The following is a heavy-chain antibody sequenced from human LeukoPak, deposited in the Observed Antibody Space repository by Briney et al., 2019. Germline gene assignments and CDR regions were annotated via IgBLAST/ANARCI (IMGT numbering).Heavy chain of an antibody. CDR1: GFTFSSYG. D-gene: IGHD5-18*01. CDR3: AKGSYDYGDY. CDR2: ISYDGSNK. V-gene: IGHV3-30*18. J-gene: IGHJ4*02. Sequence: GGSLRLSCAASGFTFSSYGMHWVRQAPGKGLEWVAVISYDGSNKYYADSVKGRFTISRDNSKNTLYLQMNSLRAEETAVYYCAKGSYDYGDYWGQGTLVTVSS.